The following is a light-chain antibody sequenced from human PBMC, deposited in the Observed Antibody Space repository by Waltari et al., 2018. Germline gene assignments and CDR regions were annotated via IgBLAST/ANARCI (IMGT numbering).Light chain of an antibody. J-gene: IGKJ1*01. V-gene: IGKV1-33*01. CDR2: DAA. CDR1: QDINNS. Sequence: IQVYHCPASLSASVGDSVTITCQASQDINNSLYWYQQTPGQAPRLLISDAATLETGFPSRFSGSGFGTDFTFTISSLQPEDIAIYFCQQHDSLPPTFGPGTKL. CDR3: QQHDSLPPT.